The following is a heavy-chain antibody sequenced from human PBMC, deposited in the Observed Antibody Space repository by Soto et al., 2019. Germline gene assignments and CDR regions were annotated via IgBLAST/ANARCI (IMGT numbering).Heavy chain of an antibody. CDR1: GYTLTELS. Sequence: ASVKVSFKVSGYTLTELSMHWVRQAPGKGLEWMGGFDPEDGETIYAQKFQGRVTMTEDTSTDTAYMELSSLRSEDTAVYYCATGPPYSNMGSWRYFDLWGRGTLVTVSS. D-gene: IGHD4-4*01. V-gene: IGHV1-24*01. J-gene: IGHJ2*01. CDR2: FDPEDGET. CDR3: ATGPPYSNMGSWRYFDL.